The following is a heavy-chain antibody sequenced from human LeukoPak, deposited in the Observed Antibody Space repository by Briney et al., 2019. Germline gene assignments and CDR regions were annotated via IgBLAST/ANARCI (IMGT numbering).Heavy chain of an antibody. CDR2: ISAYNGNT. V-gene: IGHV1-18*01. J-gene: IGHJ6*03. D-gene: IGHD2-21*01. CDR3: ARFTVRGVIVRYYYYYMDV. Sequence: ASVKVSCKASGYTFTSYGISWVRQAPGQGLEWMGRISAYNGNTNYAQKLQGRVTMTTDTSTSTAYMELRSLRADDTAVYYCARFTVRGVIVRYYYYYMDVWGKGTTVTISS. CDR1: GYTFTSYG.